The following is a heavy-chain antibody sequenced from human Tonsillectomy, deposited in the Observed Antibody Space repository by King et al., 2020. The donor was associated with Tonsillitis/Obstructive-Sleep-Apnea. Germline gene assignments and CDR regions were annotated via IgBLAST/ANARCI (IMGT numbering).Heavy chain of an antibody. CDR3: ARHGDIVVVPAAIDAFDI. J-gene: IGHJ3*02. CDR2: IYPGDSDT. D-gene: IGHD2-2*01. Sequence: VQLVESGAEVKKPGESLKISCKGSGYSFTSYWIGWVRQMPGKGLEWMGIIYPGDSDTRYSPSFQGQVTISADKSISTAYLQWSSLKASDTAMYYCARHGDIVVVPAAIDAFDIWGQGTMVTVSS. CDR1: GYSFTSYW. V-gene: IGHV5-51*01.